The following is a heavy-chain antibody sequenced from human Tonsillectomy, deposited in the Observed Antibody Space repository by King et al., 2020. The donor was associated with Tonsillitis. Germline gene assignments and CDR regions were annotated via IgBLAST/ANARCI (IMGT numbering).Heavy chain of an antibody. V-gene: IGHV4-59*01. D-gene: IGHD4-11*01. Sequence: VQLQESGPGLVKPSETLSLTCTVSGGSISCYYWSWIRQPPGRGLEWIGVIYYSVSTNYNPSLKSRVTISVDTPKNQFSLKLSSVTAADTAVYYCARETVRDYYFDYWGQGTLVTVSS. J-gene: IGHJ4*02. CDR1: GGSISCYY. CDR3: ARETVRDYYFDY. CDR2: IYYSVST.